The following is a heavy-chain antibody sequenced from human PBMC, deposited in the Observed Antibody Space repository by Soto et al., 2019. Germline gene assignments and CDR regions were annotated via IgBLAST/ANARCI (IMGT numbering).Heavy chain of an antibody. CDR1: GYIFTTYG. J-gene: IGHJ4*02. CDR2: ISGSTGKT. D-gene: IGHD3-22*01. V-gene: IGHV1-18*01. Sequence: QVQLLQSGAEVKKPGASVKVSCKTSGYIFTTYGVSWVRQAPGQGLEWLGWISGSTGKTLYARKVQGRVLLTTDASTSTAYMEFTSLRSDDTAVYYCARSPQHYYDSSGTTDYWGQGTLVTVSS. CDR3: ARSPQHYYDSSGTTDY.